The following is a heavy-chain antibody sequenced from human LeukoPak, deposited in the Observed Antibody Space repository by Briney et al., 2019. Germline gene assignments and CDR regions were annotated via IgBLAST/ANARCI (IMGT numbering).Heavy chain of an antibody. Sequence: GGSLRLSCAASGFTFSSYAMSWVRQAPGKWLEWVSAISGSGGSTYYADSVKGRFTISRDNSKNTLYLQMNSLRAEDTAVYYCAKFGGRYYYDSSGYYYFDYWGQGTLVTVSS. CDR1: GFTFSSYA. V-gene: IGHV3-23*01. J-gene: IGHJ4*02. CDR2: ISGSGGST. D-gene: IGHD3-22*01. CDR3: AKFGGRYYYDSSGYYYFDY.